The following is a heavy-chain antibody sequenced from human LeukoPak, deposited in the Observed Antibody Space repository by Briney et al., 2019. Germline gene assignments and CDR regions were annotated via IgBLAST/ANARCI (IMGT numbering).Heavy chain of an antibody. V-gene: IGHV1-46*01. CDR1: GYTFTSYY. CDR3: AREMGFEGYSTSAVFDY. D-gene: IGHD4-11*01. J-gene: IGHJ4*02. Sequence: ASVKVSCKASGYTFTSYYMHWVRQAPGQGLEWMGIINPSGGSTSYAQKFQGRVTMTRDTSTSTVYMELSSLRSEDTAVYYCAREMGFEGYSTSAVFDYWGQGTLVTVSS. CDR2: INPSGGST.